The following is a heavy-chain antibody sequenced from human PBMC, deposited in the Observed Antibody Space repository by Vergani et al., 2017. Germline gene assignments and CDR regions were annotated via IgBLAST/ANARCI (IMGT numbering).Heavy chain of an antibody. CDR2: IYTSGST. CDR1: GTSVSSGTHY. D-gene: IGHD6-19*01. Sequence: QVQLQESGPGLVRPSETLSLTCSVSGTSVSSGTHYWNWIRQPADKTLEWIGRIYTSGSTDYNPTLRSRVTLSLVRSTNQVSLKVSSVTAADMAVYFCARDTAVADDVFDLWGQGTLVSVSA. V-gene: IGHV4-61*02. J-gene: IGHJ3*01. CDR3: ARDTAVADDVFDL.